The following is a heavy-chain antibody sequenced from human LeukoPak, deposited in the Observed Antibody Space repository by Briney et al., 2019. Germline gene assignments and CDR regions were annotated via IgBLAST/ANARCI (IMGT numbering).Heavy chain of an antibody. V-gene: IGHV1-46*01. CDR2: INPSGGST. CDR3: ARDMSTDYDFWSGYISDY. CDR1: GYTFTSYY. D-gene: IGHD3-3*01. J-gene: IGHJ4*02. Sequence: ASVKVSCKASGYTFTSYYMHWVRQAPGQGLEWMGIINPSGGSTSYAQKFQGRVTMTRDTSTSTVYMELRSLRSDDTAVYYCARDMSTDYDFWSGYISDYWGQGTLVTVSS.